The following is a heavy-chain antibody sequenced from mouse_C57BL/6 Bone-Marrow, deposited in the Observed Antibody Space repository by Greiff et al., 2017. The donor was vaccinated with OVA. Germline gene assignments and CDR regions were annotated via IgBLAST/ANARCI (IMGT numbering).Heavy chain of an antibody. CDR2: INPNNGGT. D-gene: IGHD1-1*01. V-gene: IGHV1-26*01. Sequence: EVQLQQSGPELVKPGASVKISCKASGYTFTDYYMNWVKQSPGKSLEWIGDINPNNGGTSYNQKFKGKATLTVDKSSSTAYMELRSLTSEDSAVYYGARGRITTVVAPCAYWGQGTLVTVSA. CDR3: ARGRITTVVAPCAY. CDR1: GYTFTDYY. J-gene: IGHJ3*01.